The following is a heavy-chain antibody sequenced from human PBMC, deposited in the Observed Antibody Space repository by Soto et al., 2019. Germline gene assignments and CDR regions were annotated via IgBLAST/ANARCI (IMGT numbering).Heavy chain of an antibody. CDR3: AKDSLVRGVTTTFDY. Sequence: GGSLRLSCAASGFTFSSYAMSWVRQAPGKGLEWVSAISGSGGSTYYADSVKGRFTISRDNSKNTLYLQMNSLRAEDTAVYYCAKDSLVRGVTTTFDYWGQGTLVTVSS. V-gene: IGHV3-23*01. D-gene: IGHD3-10*01. CDR2: ISGSGGST. J-gene: IGHJ4*02. CDR1: GFTFSSYA.